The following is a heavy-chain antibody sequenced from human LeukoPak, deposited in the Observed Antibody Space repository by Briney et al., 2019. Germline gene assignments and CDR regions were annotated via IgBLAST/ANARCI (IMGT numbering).Heavy chain of an antibody. V-gene: IGHV3-23*01. J-gene: IGHJ4*02. CDR3: AKVRAPSGWFNSDY. Sequence: QTGGSLRLSCAASGFTFSNYVMNWVRQAPGKGLEWVSGISASGDSTYYADSVKGRFTISRDNSKNTLCLQMNSLRVEDTAAYYCAKVRAPSGWFNSDYWGQGTLVTVSS. D-gene: IGHD6-19*01. CDR1: GFTFSNYV. CDR2: ISASGDST.